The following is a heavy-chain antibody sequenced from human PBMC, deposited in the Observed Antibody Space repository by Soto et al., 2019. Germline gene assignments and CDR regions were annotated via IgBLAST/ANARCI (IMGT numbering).Heavy chain of an antibody. CDR2: IYYSGTGST. CDR3: ARGSVDTVDSSGFYEY. D-gene: IGHD3-22*01. V-gene: IGHV4-31*03. Sequence: SETLSLTCTVSGASISSGEYYWTWIRQHPGKGLEWIGYIYYSGTGSTYSNPSFKSRVTIAVDTSKNQFSLKLTSVTAADRAVYYCARGSVDTVDSSGFYEYWGQGTPVTVSS. J-gene: IGHJ4*02. CDR1: GASISSGEYY.